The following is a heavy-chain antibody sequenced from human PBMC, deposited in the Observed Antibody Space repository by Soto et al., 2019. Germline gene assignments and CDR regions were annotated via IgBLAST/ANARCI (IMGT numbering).Heavy chain of an antibody. CDR2: INRDGDSR. J-gene: IGHJ4*02. Sequence: GGSLRLSCVVSGLNFGNHDMNGIRQPPGKGRGWVSNINRDGDSRYYAGAVKGRFTISRDNAKNSLFLHMNSLRDEDTAVYYCARDSTDADSGSYSGDYWGQGTLVTVSS. CDR1: GLNFGNHD. V-gene: IGHV3-48*02. D-gene: IGHD1-26*01. CDR3: ARDSTDADSGSYSGDY.